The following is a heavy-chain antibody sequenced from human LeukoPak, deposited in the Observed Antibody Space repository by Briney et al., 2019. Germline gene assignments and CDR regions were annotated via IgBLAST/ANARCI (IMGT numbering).Heavy chain of an antibody. CDR1: GGSISSGSYY. CDR3: ARGLWGSDSSGYYRHYFDY. CDR2: IYTSGST. Sequence: SETLSLTCTVSGGSISSGSYYWSWIRQPAGKGLEWIGRIYTSGSTNYNPSLKSRVTISVDTSKKQFSLKLSSVTAADTAVYYCARGLWGSDSSGYYRHYFDYWGQGTLVTVSS. J-gene: IGHJ4*02. D-gene: IGHD3-22*01. V-gene: IGHV4-61*02.